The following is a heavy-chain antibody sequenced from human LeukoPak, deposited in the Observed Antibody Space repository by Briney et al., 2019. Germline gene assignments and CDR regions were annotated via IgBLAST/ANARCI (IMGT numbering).Heavy chain of an antibody. CDR2: INHSGST. V-gene: IGHV4-34*01. CDR1: GGSISTYY. D-gene: IGHD6-13*01. Sequence: PSETLSLTCTVSGGSISTYYWSWIRQPPGKGLEWIGEINHSGSTNYNPSLKSRVTISVDTSKNQFSLKLSSVTAADTAVYYCARDGGIAAAVDYWGQGTLVTVSS. J-gene: IGHJ4*02. CDR3: ARDGGIAAAVDY.